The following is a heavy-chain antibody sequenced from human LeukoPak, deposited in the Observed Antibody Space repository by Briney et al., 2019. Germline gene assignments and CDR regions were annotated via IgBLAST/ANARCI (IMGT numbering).Heavy chain of an antibody. Sequence: PGGSLRLSCAASGFTFSSYGMHWVRQAPGKGLEWVAVISYDGSNKYYADSVKGRFTISRDNSKNTLYLQMNSLRAEDTAVYYCAKRYSSTWYYFDYWGQGTLLTVSS. CDR3: AKRYSSTWYYFDY. CDR2: ISYDGSNK. CDR1: GFTFSSYG. V-gene: IGHV3-30*18. J-gene: IGHJ4*02. D-gene: IGHD6-13*01.